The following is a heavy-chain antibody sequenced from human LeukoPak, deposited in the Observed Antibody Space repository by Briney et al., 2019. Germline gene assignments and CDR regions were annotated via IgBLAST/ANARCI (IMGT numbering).Heavy chain of an antibody. J-gene: IGHJ4*02. V-gene: IGHV4-34*01. CDR3: ACSSGWFSRPFDY. CDR2: INHSGST. D-gene: IGHD6-19*01. Sequence: PSETLSLTCAVYGGSFSGYYWSRIPQPPAKGLEWIGEINHSGSTNYNPSLKSRVTISVDTSKNQFSLKLSSVTAADTAVYYCACSSGWFSRPFDYWGQGTLVTVSS. CDR1: GGSFSGYY.